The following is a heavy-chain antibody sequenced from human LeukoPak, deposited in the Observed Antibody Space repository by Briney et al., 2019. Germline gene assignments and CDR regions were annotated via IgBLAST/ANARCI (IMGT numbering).Heavy chain of an antibody. CDR2: ISGSGGST. CDR3: ANPYYYGSGSYISGFDP. V-gene: IGHV3-23*01. J-gene: IGHJ5*02. CDR1: GFTFSSYA. D-gene: IGHD3-10*01. Sequence: GGSLRLSCAASGFTFSSYAMSWVRQAPGKGLEWVSAISGSGGSTYYADSVKGRFTISRDNSKNTLYLQMNSLRAEDTAVYYCANPYYYGSGSYISGFDPWGQGTLVTVSS.